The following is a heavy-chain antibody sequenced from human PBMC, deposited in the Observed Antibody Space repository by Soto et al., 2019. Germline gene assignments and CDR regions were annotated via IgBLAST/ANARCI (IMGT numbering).Heavy chain of an antibody. CDR3: TTPNGYGDALGYYYGMDV. CDR2: IKSKTDGGTT. J-gene: IGHJ6*02. V-gene: IGHV3-15*07. Sequence: EVQLVESGGGLVKPGGSLRLSCAASGFTFSNAWMNWVRQAPGKGLEWVGRIKSKTDGGTTDYAAPVKGRFTISRDDSKNPLYLQMNSLKTEDTAVYYCTTPNGYGDALGYYYGMDVWGQGTTVTVSS. CDR1: GFTFSNAW. D-gene: IGHD4-17*01.